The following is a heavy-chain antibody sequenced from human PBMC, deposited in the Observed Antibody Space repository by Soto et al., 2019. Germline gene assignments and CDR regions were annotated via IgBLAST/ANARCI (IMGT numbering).Heavy chain of an antibody. Sequence: QVQLVESGGGVVQPGRSLRLSRAASGFTFSSYGMHWVRQAPGKGLEWVAVITYDGSNKYYADSVKGRFTISRDNSKNSLYLQMNSLRAEDTAVYYCAKDADSAYCDYWGQGTLVTVSS. CDR1: GFTFSSYG. D-gene: IGHD2-15*01. CDR2: ITYDGSNK. CDR3: AKDADSAYCDY. V-gene: IGHV3-30*18. J-gene: IGHJ4*02.